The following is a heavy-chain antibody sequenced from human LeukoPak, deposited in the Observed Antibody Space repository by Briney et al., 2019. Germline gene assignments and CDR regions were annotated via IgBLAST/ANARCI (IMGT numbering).Heavy chain of an antibody. V-gene: IGHV3-11*01. D-gene: IGHD4-23*01. J-gene: IGHJ6*03. CDR2: ISSSGSTK. CDR3: AREPVGTPRGYYYSYMDV. Sequence: GGSLRLSCAASGFTFSDYYMSWIRQAPGKGLEYVSLISSSGSTKYYADSVKGRFTISRDNAKNSLYLQMNSLRAEDTAVYYCAREPVGTPRGYYYSYMDVWGEGTTVTVSS. CDR1: GFTFSDYY.